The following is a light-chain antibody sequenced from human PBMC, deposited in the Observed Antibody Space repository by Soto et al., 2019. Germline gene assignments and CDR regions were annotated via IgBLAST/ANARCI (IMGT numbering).Light chain of an antibody. CDR1: QSIRSY. V-gene: IGKV1-39*01. CDR3: QQSYSTFPWT. CDR2: AAS. J-gene: IGKJ1*01. Sequence: DIQMTQSPSSLSASVGDRVTITCRASQSIRSYLNWYQQKPGKAPKLLIYAASSLQSGVPSRFSGSGSGTDFTLTISSLQPEDFATYYCQQSYSTFPWTFGQGTKVEIK.